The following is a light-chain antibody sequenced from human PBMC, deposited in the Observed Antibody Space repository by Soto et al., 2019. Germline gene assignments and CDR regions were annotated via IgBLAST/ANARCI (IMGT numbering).Light chain of an antibody. CDR2: DTF. V-gene: IGKV1-5*01. J-gene: IGKJ4*01. CDR3: QQYNTEPPLT. CDR1: QSISSW. Sequence: DIQVDQSPSALCGYVGDSGCMTWRASQSISSWLAWYQQKPGKAPKLLMFDTFSLASGVPSRFSGSRSGTEFTLTISSLQPDDYATYYCQQYNTEPPLTFAGGTKVDIK.